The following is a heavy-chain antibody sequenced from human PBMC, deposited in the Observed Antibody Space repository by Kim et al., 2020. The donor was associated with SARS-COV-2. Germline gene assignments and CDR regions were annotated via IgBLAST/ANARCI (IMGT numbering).Heavy chain of an antibody. J-gene: IGHJ5*02. CDR3: ARDRRYVAAAGTGDNWFDP. CDR2: IYYSGST. CDR1: GGSISSSGYY. D-gene: IGHD6-13*01. V-gene: IGHV4-31*03. Sequence: SETLSLTCTVSGGSISSSGYYWSWIRQHPGKGLEWIGYIYYSGSTYYNPSLKSRVTISVDTSKNQFSLKLSSVTAADTAVYYCARDRRYVAAAGTGDNWFDPWGQGTLVTVSS.